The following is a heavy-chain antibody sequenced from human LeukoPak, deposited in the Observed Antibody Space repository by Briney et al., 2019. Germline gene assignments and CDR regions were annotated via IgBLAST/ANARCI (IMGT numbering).Heavy chain of an antibody. CDR2: INPSGGST. J-gene: IGHJ4*02. CDR1: GYTFTSYY. Sequence: GASVKVSCTASGYTFTSYYMHWVRQAPGQGLEWMGIINPSGGSTSYAQKFQGRVTMTRDTSTSTVYMELSSLRSEDTAVYYCARERLPVDTAMGTHTLGYWGQGTLVTVSS. V-gene: IGHV1-46*01. D-gene: IGHD5-18*01. CDR3: ARERLPVDTAMGTHTLGY.